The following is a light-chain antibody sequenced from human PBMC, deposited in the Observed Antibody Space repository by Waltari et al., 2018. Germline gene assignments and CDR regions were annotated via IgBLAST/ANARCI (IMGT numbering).Light chain of an antibody. J-gene: IGKJ1*01. CDR2: ATS. CDR3: KQCGFSPRT. CDR1: QSVSSSY. Sequence: IVLMQSPGTLSLSPGDTATLSCRASQSVSSSYLAWYQQKPGQAPRLLIYATSSRSTGIPDRFRGSGAGTDFNCNISSLGPEDFAVYYCKQCGFSPRTFGQGTKVEIK. V-gene: IGKV3-20*01.